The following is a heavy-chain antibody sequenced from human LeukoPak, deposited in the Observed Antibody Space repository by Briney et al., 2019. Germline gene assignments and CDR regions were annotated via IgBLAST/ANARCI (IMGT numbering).Heavy chain of an antibody. V-gene: IGHV3-48*01. CDR1: GFTFSSYS. Sequence: GGSLRLSCAASGFTFSSYSMNWVRQAPGKGLEWVAYIGSSSSTIFYADSVKGRFTISRDNAKNSLYLQMNSLRAEDTAVYYCARGTVVVVAATPSLYAFDIWGQGTMVTVSS. CDR3: ARGTVVVVAATPSLYAFDI. CDR2: IGSSSSTI. J-gene: IGHJ3*02. D-gene: IGHD2-15*01.